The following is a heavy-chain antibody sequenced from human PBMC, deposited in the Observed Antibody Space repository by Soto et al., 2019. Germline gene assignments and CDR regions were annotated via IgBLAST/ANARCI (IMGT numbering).Heavy chain of an antibody. CDR1: GFTFSSFG. CDR3: AHPEYSCYGGPDACDI. CDR2: TSYDGSKK. V-gene: IGHV3-30*03. J-gene: IGHJ3*02. D-gene: IGHD5-12*01. Sequence: QVQLVESGGGVVQPGRSLRLSCAASGFTFSSFGMHWVRQAPGRGLEWVAATSYDGSKKYYADSVKGRFTISRDNSKNDLYLEMNSLRAEDTAVYYCAHPEYSCYGGPDACDIWGQWTMVTVYS.